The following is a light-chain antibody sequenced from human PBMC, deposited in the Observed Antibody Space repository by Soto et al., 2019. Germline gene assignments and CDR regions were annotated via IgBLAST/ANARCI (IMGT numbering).Light chain of an antibody. Sequence: EVVMTQSPGTLSVSPGEGATLSCRASQSVSVNLAWYQHRPGQAPRPLIYDASTRAIGVPARFSGRGSETDFTLTISGLQSEDFGVYYCLQYNTWPYTFGRGTELEI. CDR2: DAS. V-gene: IGKV3-15*01. CDR1: QSVSVN. CDR3: LQYNTWPYT. J-gene: IGKJ2*01.